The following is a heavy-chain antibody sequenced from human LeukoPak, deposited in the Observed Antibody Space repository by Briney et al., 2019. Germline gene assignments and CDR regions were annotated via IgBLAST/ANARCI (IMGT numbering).Heavy chain of an antibody. CDR1: GFTFSNFG. CDR2: IRFDGTSE. D-gene: IGHD3-3*01. CDR3: SKTSLSNPSGQYFYMDV. Sequence: QPGGSLRLSCAPSGFTFSNFGMHWVRQAPGKGLEWVAFIRFDGTSEFYADSVKARFTISRDNSQNTVSLQLNNLRIEDAALSYCSKTSLSNPSGQYFYMDVGGKGTTVTVSS. V-gene: IGHV3-30*02. J-gene: IGHJ6*03.